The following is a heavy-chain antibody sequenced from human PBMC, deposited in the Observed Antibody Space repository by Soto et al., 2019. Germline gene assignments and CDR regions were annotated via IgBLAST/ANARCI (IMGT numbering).Heavy chain of an antibody. CDR2: INTYNGNT. V-gene: IGHV1-18*01. CDR3: AMVDVYVTPSPQDV. CDR1: GYTFTRYG. D-gene: IGHD3-16*01. Sequence: QVQLVQSGAEVKNPGASVKVSCKASGYTFTRYGIGWARQAPRQGLEWMGWINTYNGNTNYAQNVKGRVTLTTDTSTSTAYMERRSLRSNDTAIYYCAMVDVYVTPSPQDVWGQGTTVIVSS. J-gene: IGHJ6*02.